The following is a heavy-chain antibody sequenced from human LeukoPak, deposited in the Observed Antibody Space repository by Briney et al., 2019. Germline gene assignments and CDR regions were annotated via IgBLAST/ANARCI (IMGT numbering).Heavy chain of an antibody. V-gene: IGHV3-9*01. CDR2: ISWNSGSI. J-gene: IGHJ4*02. Sequence: GGSLRLSCAASGFTFDDYAMHWVRQAPGKGLEWVSGISWNSGSIGYADSVKGRFTISRDNAKNSLYLQMNSLRAEDTALYYCAKQGSELYYFDYWGQGTLVTVSS. CDR1: GFTFDDYA. D-gene: IGHD1-1*01. CDR3: AKQGSELYYFDY.